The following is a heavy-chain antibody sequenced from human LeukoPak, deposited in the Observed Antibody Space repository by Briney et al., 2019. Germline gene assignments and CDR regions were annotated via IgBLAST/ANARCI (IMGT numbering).Heavy chain of an antibody. Sequence: PGGSLRLSCAASGFTVSSNYMSWVRQAPGKGLEWVSVIYSGGSTYYADSVKGRFTISRDNSKNTLYLQMNSLRAEDTAVYYCARDKYGDYLDAFDIWGQGTMVTVSS. V-gene: IGHV3-53*01. CDR1: GFTVSSNY. CDR3: ARDKYGDYLDAFDI. D-gene: IGHD4-17*01. J-gene: IGHJ3*02. CDR2: IYSGGST.